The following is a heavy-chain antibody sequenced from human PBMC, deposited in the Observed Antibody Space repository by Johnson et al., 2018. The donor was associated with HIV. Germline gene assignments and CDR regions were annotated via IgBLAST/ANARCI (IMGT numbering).Heavy chain of an antibody. CDR1: GFTFSSYD. D-gene: IGHD6-19*01. Sequence: EVQLVESGGGLVQPGGSLRLSCAASGFTFSSYDMNWVRQATGTGLEWVSAIGTAGDTHYAASVKGRFTMSRDNSKNTLYLQMKSLRPEDTSIYYCAKDDNLGVWYSDAFDVWGQGTVVTVSS. CDR2: IGTAGDT. CDR3: AKDDNLGVWYSDAFDV. V-gene: IGHV3-13*01. J-gene: IGHJ3*01.